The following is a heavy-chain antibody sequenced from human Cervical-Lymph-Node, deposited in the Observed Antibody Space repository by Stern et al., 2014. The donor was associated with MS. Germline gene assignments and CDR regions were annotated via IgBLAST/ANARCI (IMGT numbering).Heavy chain of an antibody. Sequence: VQLVESGGGVVQPGRSLRLSCAASGFTFSTYGMHWVRQAPGKGLEWVAVISHDGSNEYYADSVKGRFTVSRDNSKNTLYLQMNSLRAEDTAVYYCAKDRGDLGSTWFLSWFDPWGQGTLVTVSS. CDR2: ISHDGSNE. CDR1: GFTFSTYG. V-gene: IGHV3-30*18. CDR3: AKDRGDLGSTWFLSWFDP. D-gene: IGHD6-13*01. J-gene: IGHJ5*02.